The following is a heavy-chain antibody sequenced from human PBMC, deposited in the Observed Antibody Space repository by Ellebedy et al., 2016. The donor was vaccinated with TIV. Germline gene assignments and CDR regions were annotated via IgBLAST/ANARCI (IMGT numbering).Heavy chain of an antibody. J-gene: IGHJ4*02. Sequence: SETLSLXCTFSGACFNSYYWTWLRHPTGKGLEWVGHLTHTGRTNYNPSLQSRVAISLDSSKTQFSLELNSVTAADTAVYFCARSCSPSCWECLEYWGQGVLVTVSS. CDR1: GACFNSYY. CDR2: LTHTGRT. V-gene: IGHV4-59*13. D-gene: IGHD2-2*01. CDR3: ARSCSPSCWECLEY.